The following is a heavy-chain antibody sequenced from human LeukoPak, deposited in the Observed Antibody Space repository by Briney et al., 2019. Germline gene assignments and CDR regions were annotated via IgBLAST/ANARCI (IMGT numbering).Heavy chain of an antibody. J-gene: IGHJ5*02. V-gene: IGHV3-23*01. D-gene: IGHD2-2*02. Sequence: GSLRLSCAASGFTFSSYAMSWVRQAPGKGLEWVSAISGGGGSTYYADSVKGRFTISRDNSKNTLYLQMNSLRAEDTAVYYCARPRYCSSTSCYTPWFDPWGQGTLVTVSS. CDR3: ARPRYCSSTSCYTPWFDP. CDR1: GFTFSSYA. CDR2: ISGGGGST.